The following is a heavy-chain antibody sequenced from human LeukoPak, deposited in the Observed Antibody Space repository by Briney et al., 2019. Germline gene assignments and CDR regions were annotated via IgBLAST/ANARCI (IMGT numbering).Heavy chain of an antibody. Sequence: GASVKVSCKASGYTFTSYYIHWVRQAPGQGLAWMGVINPSAGSTRYAQKFQGRVTMTTDTSTSTVYMELSSLRSEDTAVYYCARGGCGDSAAPFDDWGQGTLVPVSS. CDR3: ARGGCGDSAAPFDD. V-gene: IGHV1-46*01. CDR1: GYTFTSYY. CDR2: INPSAGST. D-gene: IGHD2-21*02. J-gene: IGHJ4*02.